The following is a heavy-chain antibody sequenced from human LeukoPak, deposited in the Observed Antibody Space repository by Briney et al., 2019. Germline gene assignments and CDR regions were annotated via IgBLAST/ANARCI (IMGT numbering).Heavy chain of an antibody. V-gene: IGHV5-51*01. CDR1: GYSFTSYW. CDR2: IYPGDSDT. D-gene: IGHD5-24*01. J-gene: IGHJ3*02. CDR3: ARQRRDGYNSADAFDI. Sequence: GASLKISCKGSGYSFTSYWIGWVRQMPGKGLEWMGIIYPGDSDTRYSPSFQGQVTISADKSISTAYLQWSSLKASDTAMYYCARQRRDGYNSADAFDIWGQGTMVTVSS.